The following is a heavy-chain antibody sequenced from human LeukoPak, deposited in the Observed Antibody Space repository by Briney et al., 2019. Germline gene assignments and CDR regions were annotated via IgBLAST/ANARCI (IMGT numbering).Heavy chain of an antibody. J-gene: IGHJ4*02. Sequence: SETLSLTCTLSGGSIITYYWSSIREPPGKGLEWIGYIYHSGSTNYTPSLKTRVTISVATSKNKFSLKLSSATAADTAVYYCARGGGYASPIGYWGQRALVTVSS. V-gene: IGHV4-59*01. CDR3: ARGGGYASPIGY. CDR1: GGSIITYY. CDR2: IYHSGST. D-gene: IGHD5-12*01.